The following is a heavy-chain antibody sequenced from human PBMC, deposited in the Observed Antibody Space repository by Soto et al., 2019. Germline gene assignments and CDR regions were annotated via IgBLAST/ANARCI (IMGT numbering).Heavy chain of an antibody. CDR3: ARMATFGSLNWFDP. J-gene: IGHJ5*02. Sequence: ASVKVSCKASGYSFTSNDVGWVRQATGQGLEWMGWMNPGSGDTGYAQKFQGRVTMTRDISIATAYMELSSLRSDDTAIYYCARMATFGSLNWFDPWGQGTLVTASS. CDR1: GYSFTSND. CDR2: MNPGSGDT. V-gene: IGHV1-8*01. D-gene: IGHD3-10*01.